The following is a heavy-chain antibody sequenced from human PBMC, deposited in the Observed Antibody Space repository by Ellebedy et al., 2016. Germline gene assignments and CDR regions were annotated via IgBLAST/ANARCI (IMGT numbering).Heavy chain of an antibody. V-gene: IGHV3-64D*06. Sequence: GESLKISCAASGFTFSSYGMHWVRQAPGKGLEYVSAISSNGGSTYYADSVKGRFTISRDNSKNTLYLQMSSLRAEDTAVYYCVKDPYGSGSYYNGYYFDYWGQGTLVTVSS. CDR1: GFTFSSYG. D-gene: IGHD3-10*01. CDR2: ISSNGGST. CDR3: VKDPYGSGSYYNGYYFDY. J-gene: IGHJ4*02.